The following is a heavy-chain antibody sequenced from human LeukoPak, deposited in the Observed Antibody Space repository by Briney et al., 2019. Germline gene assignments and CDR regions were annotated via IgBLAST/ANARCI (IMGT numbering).Heavy chain of an antibody. V-gene: IGHV4-39*01. Sequence: SETLSLTCTLSAGSLTNSNDYWDWVRQPPGRGLEWIGIIYNSGSTHYNPSLKTRVTISVHTSKNQFSRKLSSVTAADTAVYYCAKHLWTPSVDVWGQGTTVTVSS. CDR2: IYNSGST. CDR3: AKHLWTPSVDV. D-gene: IGHD1-1*01. CDR1: AGSLTNSNDY. J-gene: IGHJ6*02.